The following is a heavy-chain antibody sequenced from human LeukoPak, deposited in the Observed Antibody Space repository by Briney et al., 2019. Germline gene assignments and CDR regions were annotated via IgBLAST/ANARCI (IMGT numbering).Heavy chain of an antibody. CDR1: GYTFTGYY. CDR2: INPKNGGS. V-gene: IGHV1-2*02. D-gene: IGHD3-16*01. J-gene: IGHJ5*02. CDR3: ARASFWESPINWFAP. Sequence: ASVKVSCKASGYTFTGYYMHWVRQAPGQGLEWVGWINPKNGGSNYAQKFQGRVTMTRDRSISTAYMELSRLTSDDTAVYYCARASFWESPINWFAPWGQGTLVTVSS.